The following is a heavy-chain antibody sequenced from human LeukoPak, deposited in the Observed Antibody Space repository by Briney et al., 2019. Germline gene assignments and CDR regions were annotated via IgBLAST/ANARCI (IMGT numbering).Heavy chain of an antibody. CDR3: ARARLGYYDEYFDP. V-gene: IGHV3-21*01. CDR1: GFTVSSNY. Sequence: GGSLRLSCAASGFTVSSNYMSWVRQAPGKGLEWVSSITSTSSHINYADSVRGRFTISRDNAKNALFLQMTSLTDEDTALYYCARARLGYYDEYFDPWGQGTQVTVSS. J-gene: IGHJ5*02. CDR2: ITSTSSHI. D-gene: IGHD3-16*01.